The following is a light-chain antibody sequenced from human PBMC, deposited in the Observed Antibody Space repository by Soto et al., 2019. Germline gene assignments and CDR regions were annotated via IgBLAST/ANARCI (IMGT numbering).Light chain of an antibody. CDR3: AAWDDSLNGVV. CDR2: SNI. J-gene: IGLJ2*01. CDR1: SSNIGAGYA. V-gene: IGLV1-44*01. Sequence: QSVLTQPPSVSGAPGQRVAISCTGSSSNIGAGYAVHWYQQLPGTAPKLLIYSNIQRPSGVPDRFSGSKSGTSASLAISGLQSEDEADYYCAAWDDSLNGVVFGGGTKLTVL.